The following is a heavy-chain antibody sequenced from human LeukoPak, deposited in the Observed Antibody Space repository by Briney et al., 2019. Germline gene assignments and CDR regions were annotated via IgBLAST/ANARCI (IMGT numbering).Heavy chain of an antibody. CDR2: INHSGST. D-gene: IGHD2-8*01. V-gene: IGHV4-34*01. Sequence: SETLSLTCAVYGGSFSGYYWSWIRQPPGKGLEWIGEINHSGSTNYNPSLKSRVTISVDTSKNQFSLKLSSVTAADTAVYYCVQMVYATPPFDYWGQGTLVTVSS. CDR1: GGSFSGYY. J-gene: IGHJ4*02. CDR3: VQMVYATPPFDY.